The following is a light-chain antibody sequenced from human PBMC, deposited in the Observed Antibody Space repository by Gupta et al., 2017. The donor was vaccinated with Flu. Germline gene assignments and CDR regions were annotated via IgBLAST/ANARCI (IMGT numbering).Light chain of an antibody. J-gene: IGKJ3*01. Sequence: DIQMTQSPSSLSASVGDRVTITCQASQDISNFLNWYHQKPGKAPSLLIYDASKLEIGVPSRFSGSGSGTDFSFTISSLQPEDVGTYYCQQYASVPPTFGHGTKVDVK. CDR2: DAS. CDR1: QDISNF. CDR3: QQYASVPPT. V-gene: IGKV1-33*01.